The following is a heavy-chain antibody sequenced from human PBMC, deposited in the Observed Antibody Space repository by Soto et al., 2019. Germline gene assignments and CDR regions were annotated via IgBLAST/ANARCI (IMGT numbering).Heavy chain of an antibody. D-gene: IGHD3-10*01. CDR1: GASINSYY. V-gene: IGHV4-59*01. CDR2: IHYSGGT. Sequence: QVQLQESGPGLVRPSETLSLTCTVSGASINSYYWSWIRQSPGKGLEWIGYIHYSGGTNYNPSLKGRVTMAVDTTKNQFSLKVNSVTAADTAVYYCTRGTGTTYFFDYWGQGSLVTVSS. J-gene: IGHJ4*02. CDR3: TRGTGTTYFFDY.